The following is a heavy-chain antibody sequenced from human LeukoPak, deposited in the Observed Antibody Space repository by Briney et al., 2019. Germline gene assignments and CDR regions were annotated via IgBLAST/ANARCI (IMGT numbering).Heavy chain of an antibody. Sequence: PGGSLRLSCAASGFTFSSYSMNSVRQAPGKGLELVSSISSSSSYIYYADSVKGRFTISRDNAKNSLYLQMNSLRAEDTAVYYCARDRGYSGYDLYGFDYWGQGTLVTVSS. CDR1: GFTFSSYS. J-gene: IGHJ4*02. CDR3: ARDRGYSGYDLYGFDY. V-gene: IGHV3-21*01. CDR2: ISSSSSYI. D-gene: IGHD5-12*01.